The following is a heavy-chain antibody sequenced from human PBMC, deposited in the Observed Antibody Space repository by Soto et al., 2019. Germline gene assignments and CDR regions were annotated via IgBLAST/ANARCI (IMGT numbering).Heavy chain of an antibody. CDR3: ARSGYFDY. Sequence: GGSLRLSCASSGFTFSTYSMNWVRQAPGKGLEWVSYISSTGNTIYYPDSVKGRFTISRDTAKKSLYLQMNSLRAEDTAVYYCARSGYFDYWGQGTLVTVSS. D-gene: IGHD2-8*02. V-gene: IGHV3-48*01. J-gene: IGHJ4*02. CDR1: GFTFSTYS. CDR2: ISSTGNTI.